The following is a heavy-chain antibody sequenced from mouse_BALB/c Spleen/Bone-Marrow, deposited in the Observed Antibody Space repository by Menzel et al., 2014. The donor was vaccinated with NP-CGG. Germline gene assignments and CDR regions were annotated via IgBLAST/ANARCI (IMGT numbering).Heavy chain of an antibody. J-gene: IGHJ3*01. V-gene: IGHV3-2*02. CDR3: ARRGYYGTFLFAY. D-gene: IGHD2-1*01. CDR1: GYSITSDSA. CDR2: ISYSGST. Sequence: EVKLQESGPGLVKPSQSLSLTCTVTGYSITSDSAWNWIRQFPGNKLEWMAYISYSGSTTYNPSLKSRISITRDTSKNQFFLQLNSVTTEDTATYYCARRGYYGTFLFAYWRQGTLVTVTA.